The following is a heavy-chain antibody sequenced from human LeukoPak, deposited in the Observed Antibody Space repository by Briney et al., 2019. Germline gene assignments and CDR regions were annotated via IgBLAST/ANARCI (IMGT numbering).Heavy chain of an antibody. D-gene: IGHD3-10*01. CDR1: GFTFSGSA. V-gene: IGHV3-73*01. J-gene: IGHJ4*02. Sequence: GGSLRLSCAASGFTFSGSAMHWVRQASGKGLEWVGRIRSKANSYATAYAASVKGRFTISRDDSKNTAYLQMNSLKTEDMAVYYCTSDAYGSGRPNDYWGQGTLVTVSS. CDR3: TSDAYGSGRPNDY. CDR2: IRSKANSYAT.